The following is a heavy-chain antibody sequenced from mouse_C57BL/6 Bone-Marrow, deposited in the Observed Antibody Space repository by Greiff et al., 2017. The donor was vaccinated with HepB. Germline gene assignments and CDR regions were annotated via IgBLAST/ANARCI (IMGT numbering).Heavy chain of an antibody. J-gene: IGHJ3*01. CDR2: ILPSIGRT. Sequence: VQLQQSGSELRSPGSSVKLSCKDFDSEVFPIAYMSWVRQKPGHGFEWIGGILPSIGRTIYGEKFEDKATLDADTLSNTAYLELNSLTSEDSAIYYCALYYDYDGAWFAYWGQGTLVTVSA. CDR3: ALYYDYDGAWFAY. V-gene: IGHV15-2*01. D-gene: IGHD2-4*01. CDR1: DSEVFPIAY.